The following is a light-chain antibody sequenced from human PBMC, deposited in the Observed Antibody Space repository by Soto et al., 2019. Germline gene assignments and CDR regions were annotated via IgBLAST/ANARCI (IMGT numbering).Light chain of an antibody. CDR3: SSYAGSNIVV. V-gene: IGLV2-8*01. CDR1: SSDVGVYNF. Sequence: QSALTQSPSASGSPGQSVTISCTGTSSDVGVYNFVSWYQQHPGKAPKLMIYEVSERPSGVPDRFSGSKSRNPASLTVSGLQAEDEADYYFSSYAGSNIVVFGGGTKLTVL. CDR2: EVS. J-gene: IGLJ2*01.